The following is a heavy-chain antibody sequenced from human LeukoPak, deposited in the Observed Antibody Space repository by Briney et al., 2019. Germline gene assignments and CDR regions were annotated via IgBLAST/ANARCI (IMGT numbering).Heavy chain of an antibody. CDR1: GYSISSGYY. J-gene: IGHJ4*02. Sequence: PSETLSLTCAVSGYSISSGYYCGWIRQPPGKGLEWIASIYHSGSTYYNPSLKSRITISVDTSKNQFSLKLSSVTAADTAVYYCARDLSEDFDYWGQGTLVTVSS. V-gene: IGHV4-38-2*02. CDR3: ARDLSEDFDY. CDR2: IYHSGST.